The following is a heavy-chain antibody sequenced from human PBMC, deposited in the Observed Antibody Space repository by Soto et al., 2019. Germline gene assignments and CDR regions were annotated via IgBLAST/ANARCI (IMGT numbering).Heavy chain of an antibody. V-gene: IGHV3-33*01. CDR2: IWYDGSNK. D-gene: IGHD6-13*01. J-gene: IGHJ2*01. Sequence: QVQLVESGGGVVQPGRSLRLSCAASGFTFSSYGMHWVRQAPGKGLEWVAVIWYDGSNKYYADSVKGRFTISRDNSKNTRYLQMNSLRAEDTAVYYCARDRSSWYFDLWGRGTLVTVSS. CDR3: ARDRSSWYFDL. CDR1: GFTFSSYG.